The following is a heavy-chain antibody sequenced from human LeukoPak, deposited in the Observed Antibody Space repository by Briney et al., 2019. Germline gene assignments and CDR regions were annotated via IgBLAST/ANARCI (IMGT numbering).Heavy chain of an antibody. Sequence: GGSLRLSCAASGFTFSSYTMSWVRQAPGKGLEWVSTITTSDGNTYYADSVKGRFTVSRDNSKNTLSLQMNSLRAEDTALYYCAKTGDGQWLAPHDYWGQGILVTVSS. J-gene: IGHJ4*02. D-gene: IGHD6-19*01. V-gene: IGHV3-23*01. CDR2: ITTSDGNT. CDR1: GFTFSSYT. CDR3: AKTGDGQWLAPHDY.